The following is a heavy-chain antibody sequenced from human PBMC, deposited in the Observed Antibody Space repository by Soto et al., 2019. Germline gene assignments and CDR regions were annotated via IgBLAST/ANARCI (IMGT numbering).Heavy chain of an antibody. Sequence: SVPLRVPWSVLWGTGGDFCWRRIRQTPGKGLEWIGYIYYSGSTKYKPSLKSRVTISVDTSKNQFSLKVSSATAADTAVYYCARHSNRNYGLYYFDYWGLGALVTVSS. CDR3: ARHSNRNYGLYYFDY. V-gene: IGHV4-59*08. J-gene: IGHJ4*02. CDR2: IYYSGST. CDR1: WGTGGDFC. D-gene: IGHD4-4*01.